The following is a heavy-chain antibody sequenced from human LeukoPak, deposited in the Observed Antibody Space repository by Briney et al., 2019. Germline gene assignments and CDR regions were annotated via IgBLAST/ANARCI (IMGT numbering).Heavy chain of an antibody. V-gene: IGHV1-69*05. Sequence: RASVKVSCKASGGTFSSYAISWVRQAPGQGLEWMGGIIPILGTANYAQKFQGRVTITTDESTSTAYMELSSLRSEDTAVYYCARDNTHYRAFDIWGQGTMVTVSS. CDR2: IIPILGTA. J-gene: IGHJ3*02. CDR3: ARDNTHYRAFDI. D-gene: IGHD1-26*01. CDR1: GGTFSSYA.